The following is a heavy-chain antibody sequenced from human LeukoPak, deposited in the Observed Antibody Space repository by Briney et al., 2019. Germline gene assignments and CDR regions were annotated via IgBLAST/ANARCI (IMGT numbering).Heavy chain of an antibody. CDR3: ARGPRASSWYRSFDY. CDR1: GGSFSGYY. V-gene: IGHV4-34*01. D-gene: IGHD6-13*01. J-gene: IGHJ4*02. CDR2: INHSGST. Sequence: PSETLSLTCAVYGGSFSGYYWSWIRQPPGKGLEWIGEINHSGSTNYNPSLKSRVTISVDTSKNQFSLKLSSVTAADTAVYYCARGPRASSWYRSFDYWGQGTLVTVSS.